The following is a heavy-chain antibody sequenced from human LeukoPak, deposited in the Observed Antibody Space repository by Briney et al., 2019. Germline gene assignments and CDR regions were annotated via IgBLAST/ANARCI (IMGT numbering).Heavy chain of an antibody. CDR3: ARAGGSYYPIMYNWFDP. CDR2: IYYSGST. V-gene: IGHV4-59*01. D-gene: IGHD3-10*01. J-gene: IGHJ5*02. CDR1: GGSISSYY. Sequence: PSETLSLTCTVSGGSISSYYWSWIRQPPGKGLEWIGYIYYSGSTNYNPSLKSRVTISVDTSKNPFSLKLSSVTAADTAVYYCARAGGSYYPIMYNWFDPWGQGTLVTVSS.